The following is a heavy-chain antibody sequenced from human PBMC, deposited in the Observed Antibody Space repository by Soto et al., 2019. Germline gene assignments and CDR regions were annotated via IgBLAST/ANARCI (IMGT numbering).Heavy chain of an antibody. CDR1: GFTFSGSA. CDR3: TPIEY. V-gene: IGHV3-73*01. CDR2: IRSKGYSYAT. Sequence: PGGSLRLSCAASGFTFSGSAMHWVRQTSGKGLEWLGRIRSKGYSYATSYAASVKGRFTISRDDSKNTAYLQMNNLKTEDTAVYYCTPIEYWGLGTLVTVS. J-gene: IGHJ4*02.